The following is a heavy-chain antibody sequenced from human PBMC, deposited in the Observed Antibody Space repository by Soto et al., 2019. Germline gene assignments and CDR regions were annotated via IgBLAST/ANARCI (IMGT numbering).Heavy chain of an antibody. D-gene: IGHD2-15*01. CDR1: GDYIRDGGDY. Sequence: SETLSLTYTVSGDYIRDGGDYWAWIRQRPGKGLEWMGYIYFTGKTNYNPSLENRLTMSVDMSRRQLYLRLTSVTAADTAVYFCAKDPSPQPIPAVAPGWFDPWGQGISVTVSS. J-gene: IGHJ5*02. V-gene: IGHV4-31*03. CDR3: AKDPSPQPIPAVAPGWFDP. CDR2: IYFTGKT.